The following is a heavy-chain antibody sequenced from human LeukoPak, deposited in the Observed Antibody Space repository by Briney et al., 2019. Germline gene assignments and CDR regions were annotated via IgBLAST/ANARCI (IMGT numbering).Heavy chain of an antibody. D-gene: IGHD3-3*01. CDR1: GGSISSYY. CDR2: IYYSGST. CDR3: ARDSITIFGVAHYYYGMDV. J-gene: IGHJ6*02. V-gene: IGHV4-59*01. Sequence: PSKTLSLTCTVSGGSISSYYWSWIRQPPGKGLGWIGYIYYSGSTNYNPSLKSRVTISVDTSKNQFSLKLSSVTAAGTAVYYCARDSITIFGVAHYYYGMDVWGQGTTVTVSS.